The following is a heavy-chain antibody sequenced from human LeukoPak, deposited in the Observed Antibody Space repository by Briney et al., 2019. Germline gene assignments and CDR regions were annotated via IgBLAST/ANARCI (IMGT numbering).Heavy chain of an antibody. V-gene: IGHV1-18*01. D-gene: IGHD3-3*01. J-gene: IGHJ4*02. CDR2: ISAYNGNT. CDR1: GYTFTSYG. CDR3: ARDLHDFWSGYYKSADKGRGY. Sequence: ASVKVSCKASGYTFTSYGISWVRQAPGQGLEWMGWISAYNGNTNYAQKLQGRVTMTTDTSTSTAYMELRSLRSDDTAVYYCARDLHDFWSGYYKSADKGRGYWGQGTLVTVSS.